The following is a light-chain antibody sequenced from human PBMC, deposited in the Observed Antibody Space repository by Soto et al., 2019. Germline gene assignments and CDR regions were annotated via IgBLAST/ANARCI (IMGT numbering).Light chain of an antibody. J-gene: IGKJ5*01. CDR3: QQYNNWPFS. CDR1: QSVSANN. V-gene: IGKV3-15*01. CDR2: DVS. Sequence: IVLTKSPATLSLPQGERATLSCRASQSVSANNLAWYQQKAGQAPRLLIYDVSIRATGVPARFSGTGSETDFTLTISGLQSEDSAVYFCQQYNNWPFSFGQGTRLEIK.